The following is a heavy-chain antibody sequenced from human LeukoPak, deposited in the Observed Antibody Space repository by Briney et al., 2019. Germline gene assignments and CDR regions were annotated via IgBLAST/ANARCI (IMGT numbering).Heavy chain of an antibody. CDR2: KKQDGSEK. V-gene: IGHV3-7*01. Sequence: GAPMPLCCAAGFTFISGWIRWGLREPGEGALGGAEKKQDGSEKYYVDSVKGRFTISRDNAKNSLYLQMNSLRAEDTAVYYCARDRGGDEYSTDFLFGRGQGTLVTVSS. D-gene: IGHD6-6*01. CDR3: ARDRGGDEYSTDFLFG. J-gene: IGHJ4*02. CDR1: GFTFISGW.